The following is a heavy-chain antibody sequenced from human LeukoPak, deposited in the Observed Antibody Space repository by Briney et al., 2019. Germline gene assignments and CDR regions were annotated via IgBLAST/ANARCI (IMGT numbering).Heavy chain of an antibody. CDR1: GGSFSGYY. V-gene: IGHV4-34*01. CDR3: ARGRELSSAYSSSIDY. CDR2: INHSGST. J-gene: IGHJ4*02. Sequence: SETLSLTCAVYGGSFSGYYWSWIRQPPGKGLEWIGEINHSGSTNYNPSLKSRVTISVDTSKNQFSLKLSSVTAADTAVYYCARGRELSSAYSSSIDYWGQGTLVTVSS. D-gene: IGHD6-6*01.